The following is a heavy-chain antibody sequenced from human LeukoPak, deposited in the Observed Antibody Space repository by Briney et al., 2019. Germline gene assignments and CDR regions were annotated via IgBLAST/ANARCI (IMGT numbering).Heavy chain of an antibody. Sequence: GGSLRLSCTASGFTVSSKYMSWVRQAPGKGLEWVSAISGSGGSTYYADSVKGRFTISRDNSKNTLYLQMNSLRAEDTAVYYCAKDTKVLMVYAHFDYWGQGTLVTVSS. J-gene: IGHJ4*02. CDR2: ISGSGGST. D-gene: IGHD2-8*01. CDR1: GFTVSSKY. CDR3: AKDTKVLMVYAHFDY. V-gene: IGHV3-23*01.